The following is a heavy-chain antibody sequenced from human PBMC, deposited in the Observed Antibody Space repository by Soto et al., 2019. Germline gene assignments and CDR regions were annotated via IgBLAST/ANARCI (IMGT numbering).Heavy chain of an antibody. CDR2: INPNSGGT. D-gene: IGHD3-3*01. Sequence: ASVKVSCKASGYTLTGYYMHWVRQAPGQGLEWMGWINPNSGGTNYAQKFQGWVTMTRDTSISAAYMELSRLRSDDTAVYYCARDTYMIFVVVNLGDGGQGSLVTVSS. J-gene: IGHJ4*02. CDR3: ARDTYMIFVVVNLGD. V-gene: IGHV1-2*04. CDR1: GYTLTGYY.